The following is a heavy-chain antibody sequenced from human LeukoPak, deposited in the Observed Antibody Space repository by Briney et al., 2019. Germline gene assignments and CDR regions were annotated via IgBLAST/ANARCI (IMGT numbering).Heavy chain of an antibody. V-gene: IGHV1-2*02. J-gene: IGHJ6*02. D-gene: IGHD6-19*01. CDR3: AADTSSSGWYDYYYGMDV. Sequence: ASVKVSCKASGYTFTGYYMHWVRQAPGQGLEWMEWINPNSGGTNYAQKFQERVTITRDMSTSTAYMELSSLRSEDTAVYYCAADTSSSGWYDYYYGMDVWGQGTTVTVSS. CDR1: GYTFTGYY. CDR2: INPNSGGT.